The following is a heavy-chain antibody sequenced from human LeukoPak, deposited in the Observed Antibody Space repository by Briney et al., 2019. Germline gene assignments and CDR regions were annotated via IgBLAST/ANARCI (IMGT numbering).Heavy chain of an antibody. CDR2: IYYSGST. J-gene: IGHJ4*02. CDR3: ARRYTASPGERFDY. Sequence: PSETLSLTCTVSGGSISSSSYYWTWIRQPPGKGLEWIGYIYYSGSTNYNPSLNSRVTISLDTSKNQFSLMLRSLTAADTAVYYCARRYTASPGERFDYWGPGTLVTVSS. D-gene: IGHD2-2*02. CDR1: GGSISSSSYY. V-gene: IGHV4-61*05.